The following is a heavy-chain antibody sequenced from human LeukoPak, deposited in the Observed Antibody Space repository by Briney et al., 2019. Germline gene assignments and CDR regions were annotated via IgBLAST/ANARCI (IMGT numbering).Heavy chain of an antibody. Sequence: GGSLRLSCAASGFTFSSHDMHWVRQPTGKGLEWVSVIGTAGNTYYADSVKGRFTISRENARNSLLLQMDNLRAEDTAVYYCARLKSYSSGWTDFDWWGQGTLVTVSS. J-gene: IGHJ4*02. CDR3: ARLKSYSSGWTDFDW. CDR2: IGTAGNT. V-gene: IGHV3-13*01. D-gene: IGHD6-19*01. CDR1: GFTFSSHD.